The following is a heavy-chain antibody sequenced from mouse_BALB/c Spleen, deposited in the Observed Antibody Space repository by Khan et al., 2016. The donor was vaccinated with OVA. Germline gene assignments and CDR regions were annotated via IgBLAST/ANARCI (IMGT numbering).Heavy chain of an antibody. V-gene: IGHV2-9*02. CDR3: AREDGNYVDAMDY. CDR2: IWAGGST. CDR1: GFTLISYG. D-gene: IGHD2-1*01. J-gene: IGHJ4*01. Sequence: QVQLQQSGPGLVAPSQSLSITCTVSGFTLISYGVYWVRQPPGKGLEWLGIIWAGGSTNYNSALMSRLSISKDNSKSQVFLKMNSLQTDDTAMYYWAREDGNYVDAMDYWGQGTSVTVSS.